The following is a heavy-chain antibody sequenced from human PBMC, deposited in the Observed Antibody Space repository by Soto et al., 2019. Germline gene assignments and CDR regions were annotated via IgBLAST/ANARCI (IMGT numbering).Heavy chain of an antibody. V-gene: IGHV3-20*04. CDR2: VNWNGGST. Sequence: EVQLVESGGGVLRPGGSLRLSCAASGFTFDDYGMSWARQAPGKGLEWVYGVNWNGGSTGYADSVNGRFTISRDNAKNSLYLQMNSLRAEDTAFYYCVRGASLNFDYWGQGTLVTVSS. J-gene: IGHJ4*02. D-gene: IGHD1-26*01. CDR1: GFTFDDYG. CDR3: VRGASLNFDY.